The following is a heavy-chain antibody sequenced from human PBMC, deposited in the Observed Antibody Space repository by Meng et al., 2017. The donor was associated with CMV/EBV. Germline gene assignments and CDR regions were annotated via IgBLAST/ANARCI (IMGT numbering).Heavy chain of an antibody. Sequence: GGSLRLSCAASGFTFSSYAMHWVRQAPGKGLEWVAVISYDGSNKYYADSVKGRFTISRDNSKNTLYLQMNSLRAEDTAVYYCARGIDYDFWSGYLFAGDYCYGMDVWGQGTTVTVSS. CDR1: GFTFSSYA. D-gene: IGHD3-3*01. CDR2: ISYDGSNK. V-gene: IGHV3-30-3*01. CDR3: ARGIDYDFWSGYLFAGDYCYGMDV. J-gene: IGHJ6*02.